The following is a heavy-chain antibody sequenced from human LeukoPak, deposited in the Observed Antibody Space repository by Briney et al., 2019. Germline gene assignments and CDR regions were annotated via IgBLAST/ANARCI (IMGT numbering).Heavy chain of an antibody. Sequence: GGSLRLSCAASGFTFDDYGMSWVRQAPGKGLEWVSGINWNGGSTGYADSVKGRFTISRDNAKNSLYLQMNSLRAEDTALYYCARASDYGGSLGSAFDIWGQGTMVTVSS. J-gene: IGHJ3*02. CDR2: INWNGGST. D-gene: IGHD4-23*01. CDR1: GFTFDDYG. V-gene: IGHV3-20*04. CDR3: ARASDYGGSLGSAFDI.